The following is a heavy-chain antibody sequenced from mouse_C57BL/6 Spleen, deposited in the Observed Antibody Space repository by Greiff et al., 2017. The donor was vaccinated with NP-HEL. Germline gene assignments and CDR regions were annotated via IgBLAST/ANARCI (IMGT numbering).Heavy chain of an antibody. V-gene: IGHV1-52*01. D-gene: IGHD1-2*01. Sequence: QVQLQQPGAELVRPGSSVKLSCKASGYTFTSYWMHWVKQRPIQGLEWIGNIDPSDSETHYNQKFKDKATLTVDKSSSTAYMQLSSLTSEDSAVYYCARLGITRYFDVWGTGTTVTVSS. CDR2: IDPSDSET. CDR3: ARLGITRYFDV. J-gene: IGHJ1*03. CDR1: GYTFTSYW.